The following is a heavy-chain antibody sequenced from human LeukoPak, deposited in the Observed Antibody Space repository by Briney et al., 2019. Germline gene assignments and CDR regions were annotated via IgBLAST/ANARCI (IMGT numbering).Heavy chain of an antibody. CDR3: ARTYYYDSSGLRY. CDR1: GFTFSSYE. CDR2: ISSSGSTI. J-gene: IGHJ4*02. D-gene: IGHD3-22*01. Sequence: GGSLRLSCAASGFTFSSYEMNWVRQAPGKGLEWVSYISSSGSTIYYADSVKGRFTISRDNAKNSLYPQMNSLRAEDTAVYYCARTYYYDSSGLRYWGQGTLVTVSS. V-gene: IGHV3-48*03.